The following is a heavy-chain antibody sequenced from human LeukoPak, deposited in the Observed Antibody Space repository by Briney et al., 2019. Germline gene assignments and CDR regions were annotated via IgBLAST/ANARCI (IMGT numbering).Heavy chain of an antibody. CDR3: ARVSASGYEFDY. Sequence: SETLSLTCTVSGDSFSSYYWSWIRQPPGKPLEFIGYICYSGSTTYNPSLESRVTISVDTSKSQFSLKLSSVTAADTAVYYCARVSASGYEFDYWGQGTLVTVSS. D-gene: IGHD5-12*01. J-gene: IGHJ4*02. V-gene: IGHV4-59*01. CDR1: GDSFSSYY. CDR2: ICYSGST.